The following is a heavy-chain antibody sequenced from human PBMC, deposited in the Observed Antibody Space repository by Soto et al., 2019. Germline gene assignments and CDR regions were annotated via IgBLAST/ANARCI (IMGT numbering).Heavy chain of an antibody. CDR3: ARGLGGGYYYLDY. CDR2: ITVDSGNT. J-gene: IGHJ4*02. Sequence: ASVKVSCKASGYAFTNYGISWLRQAPGQGLEWMGWITVDSGNTKYAQKIQGRVTMSTDTSTSTAYMELRSLRYDDTAVYFCARGLGGGYYYLDYWGQGTLVTVSS. V-gene: IGHV1-18*01. D-gene: IGHD1-26*01. CDR1: GYAFTNYG.